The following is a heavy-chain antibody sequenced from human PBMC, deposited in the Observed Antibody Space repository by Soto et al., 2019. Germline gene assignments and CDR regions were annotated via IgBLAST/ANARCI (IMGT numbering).Heavy chain of an antibody. Sequence: EMQLLESGGGLVQPGGSLRLSCAASGFTFSSYAMVWVRQAPGKGLEWVSTITANSGSTAYGDSVKGRFTISRDNSKNSLYLQMNSLRAEDTAVYYCAKEIGTNPYFDYWGQGTLVTVSS. CDR3: AKEIGTNPYFDY. CDR2: ITANSGST. V-gene: IGHV3-23*02. D-gene: IGHD1-26*01. CDR1: GFTFSSYA. J-gene: IGHJ4*02.